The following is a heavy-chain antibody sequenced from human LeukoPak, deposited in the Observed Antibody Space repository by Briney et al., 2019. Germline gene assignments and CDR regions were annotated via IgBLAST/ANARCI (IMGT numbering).Heavy chain of an antibody. CDR1: GFTFSSYA. J-gene: IGHJ4*02. CDR2: ISGSGGST. D-gene: IGHD2-21*02. V-gene: IGHV3-23*01. Sequence: GGSLRLSCAASGFTFSSYAMSWVRQAPGKGLEWVSAISGSGGSTYYADSVKGRFTISRDNSKNTLYLQMNSLRAEDTAVYYCAKDSWGAYCGGDCYSFDYWGQGTLVTVSS. CDR3: AKDSWGAYCGGDCYSFDY.